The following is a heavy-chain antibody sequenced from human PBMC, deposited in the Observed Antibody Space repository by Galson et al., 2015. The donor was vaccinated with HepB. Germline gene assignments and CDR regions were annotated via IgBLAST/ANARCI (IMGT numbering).Heavy chain of an antibody. CDR1: GFTFSSYS. CDR2: ISSSSSTI. D-gene: IGHD3-10*01. V-gene: IGHV3-48*02. J-gene: IGHJ5*02. Sequence: SLRLSCAASGFTFSSYSMNWVRQAPGKGLEWVSYISSSSSTIYYADSVKGRFTISRDNAKNSLYLQMNSLRDEDTAVYYCARDLGDGSGSYYRGYNWFDPWGQGTLVTVSS. CDR3: ARDLGDGSGSYYRGYNWFDP.